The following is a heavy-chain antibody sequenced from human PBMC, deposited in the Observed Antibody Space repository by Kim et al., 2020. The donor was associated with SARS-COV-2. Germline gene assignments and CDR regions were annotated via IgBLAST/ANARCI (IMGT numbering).Heavy chain of an antibody. D-gene: IGHD2-21*02. V-gene: IGHV4-39*07. CDR3: ARDVPCGGDCYSDYYYGMDV. CDR2: IYYSGST. Sequence: SETLSLTCTVSGGSISSSSYYWGWIRQPPGKGLEWIGSIYYSGSTYYNPSLKSRVTISVDTSKNQFSLKLSSVTAADTAVYYCARDVPCGGDCYSDYYYGMDVWGQGTTVTVSS. J-gene: IGHJ6*02. CDR1: GGSISSSSYY.